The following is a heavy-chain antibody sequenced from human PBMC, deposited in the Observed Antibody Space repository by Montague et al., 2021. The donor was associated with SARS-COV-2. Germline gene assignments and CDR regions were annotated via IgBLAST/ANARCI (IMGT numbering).Heavy chain of an antibody. J-gene: IGHJ3*02. D-gene: IGHD6-19*01. CDR3: ARGSGWMGNAFDI. Sequence: TLSLTCAVSGGSISSGGYSWSWIRQPPGKGLEWIGYIYHSGSTYYNPSLKSRVTISVDRSKNQFSLKLSSVTAADTAVYYCARGSGWMGNAFDIWGQGTMVTVSS. CDR2: IYHSGST. CDR1: GGSISSGGYS. V-gene: IGHV4-30-2*01.